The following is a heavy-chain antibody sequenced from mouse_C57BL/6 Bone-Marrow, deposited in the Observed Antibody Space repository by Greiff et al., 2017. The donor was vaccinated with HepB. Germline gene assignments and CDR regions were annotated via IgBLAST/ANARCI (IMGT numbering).Heavy chain of an antibody. CDR1: GYTFTEYT. Sequence: QVQLQQSGAELVKPGASVKLSCKASGYTFTEYTIHWVKQRSGQGLEWIGWFYPGSGSIKYNEKFKDKATLTADKSSSTVYMELSRFTSEDSAVYFCARHEGHSNYDYYAMDYWGQGTSVTVSS. CDR2: FYPGSGSI. V-gene: IGHV1-62-2*01. D-gene: IGHD2-5*01. J-gene: IGHJ4*01. CDR3: ARHEGHSNYDYYAMDY.